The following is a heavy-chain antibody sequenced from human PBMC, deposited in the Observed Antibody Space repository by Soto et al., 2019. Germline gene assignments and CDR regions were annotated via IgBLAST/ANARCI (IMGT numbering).Heavy chain of an antibody. V-gene: IGHV1-69*01. CDR1: GGTFSSYA. Sequence: QVQLVQSGAEVKKPGSSVKVSCKASGGTFSSYAISWVRQAPGQGLEWMGGIIPIFGTANYAQKFQGRVTITADESTSTAYMELSSLRPEDTAVYYCATSSGWESSYYFDYWGQGTLVTVSS. D-gene: IGHD6-19*01. J-gene: IGHJ4*02. CDR2: IIPIFGTA. CDR3: ATSSGWESSYYFDY.